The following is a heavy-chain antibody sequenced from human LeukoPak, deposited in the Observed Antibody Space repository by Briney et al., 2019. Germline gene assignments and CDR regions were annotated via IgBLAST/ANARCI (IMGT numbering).Heavy chain of an antibody. D-gene: IGHD2-15*01. J-gene: IGHJ3*02. CDR1: GYTFTGYY. Sequence: ASVKVSCKASGYTFTGYYMHWVRQAPGQGLEWMGRINPNSGGTNYAQKFQGRVTMTRDTSISTAYMELSRLRSDDTAVYYCARDHSTRDCSGGSCYSNWAFDIWGQGTMVTVSS. V-gene: IGHV1-2*06. CDR2: INPNSGGT. CDR3: ARDHSTRDCSGGSCYSNWAFDI.